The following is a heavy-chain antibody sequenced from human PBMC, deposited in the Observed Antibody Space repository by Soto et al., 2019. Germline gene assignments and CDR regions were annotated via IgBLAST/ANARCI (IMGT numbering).Heavy chain of an antibody. CDR1: GYTFTSYG. CDR2: ISAYNGNT. J-gene: IGHJ3*02. CDR3: ARDFTIFGVVPIGAYAFDI. D-gene: IGHD3-3*01. Sequence: GASVKVSCKASGYTFTSYGISWVRHAPGQRLEGMGWISAYNGNTNYAQKLQGRVTMTTDTSTSTAYMELRSLSSDDTAVYYCARDFTIFGVVPIGAYAFDIWGQGTMVTVSS. V-gene: IGHV1-18*01.